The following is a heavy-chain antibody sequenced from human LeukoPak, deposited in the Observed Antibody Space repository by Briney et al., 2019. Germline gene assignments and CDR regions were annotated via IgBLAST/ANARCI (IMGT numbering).Heavy chain of an antibody. CDR1: GFTVSSNY. V-gene: IGHV3-21*01. CDR2: ISSSSNYI. J-gene: IGHJ5*02. CDR3: ARDQSLYATGWFDP. Sequence: PGGSLRLSCVASGFTVSSNYMSWVRQAPGKGLEWVSSISSSSNYINYADSVKGRFTISRDNAKNSLYLQMNSLRAEDTAVYYCARDQSLYATGWFDPWGQGTLVTVSS. D-gene: IGHD2/OR15-2a*01.